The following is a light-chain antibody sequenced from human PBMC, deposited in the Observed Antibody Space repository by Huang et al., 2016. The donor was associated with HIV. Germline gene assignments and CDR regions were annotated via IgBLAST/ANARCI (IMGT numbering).Light chain of an antibody. CDR2: GAS. Sequence: EIVMMQSPATLSVSPGEKANLSCRASQSVSRALAWYQQKPGQTPRLLIYGASNRATGIPARFSGSGSGTEFTLTISSLQSEDFAVYYCQQYNNWPLTFGQGSKLEIK. CDR3: QQYNNWPLT. J-gene: IGKJ2*01. CDR1: QSVSRA. V-gene: IGKV3-15*01.